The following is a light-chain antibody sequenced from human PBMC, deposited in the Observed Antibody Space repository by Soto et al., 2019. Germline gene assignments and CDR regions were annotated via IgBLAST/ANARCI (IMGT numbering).Light chain of an antibody. V-gene: IGKV3-15*01. CDR1: QSVNQK. Sequence: EIVMTQSPGTLSSTPGERATLSCRASQSVNQKFGWYQQKPGQAPRLLIYLASYRATGIPTRFSGSGSGTEYTLTISNLQAEDSAVYYCQQFNNWPHTFGQGTKVDIK. CDR2: LAS. J-gene: IGKJ2*01. CDR3: QQFNNWPHT.